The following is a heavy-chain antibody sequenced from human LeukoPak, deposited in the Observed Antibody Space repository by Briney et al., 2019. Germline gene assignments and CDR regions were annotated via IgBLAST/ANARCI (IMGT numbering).Heavy chain of an antibody. CDR3: ARGMMGFLEWLSPLDV. CDR2: ISWNSGSI. J-gene: IGHJ6*02. D-gene: IGHD3-3*01. CDR1: GFTFDDYA. V-gene: IGHV3-9*01. Sequence: GRSLRLSCAASGFTFDDYAMHWVRQAPGKGLEWVSGISWNSGSIGYADSVKGRFTISRDNSKNTLYLQMNSLRAEDTAVYYCARGMMGFLEWLSPLDVWGQGTTVTVSS.